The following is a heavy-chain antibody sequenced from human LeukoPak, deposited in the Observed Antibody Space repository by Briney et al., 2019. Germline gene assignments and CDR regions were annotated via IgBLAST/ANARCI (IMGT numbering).Heavy chain of an antibody. CDR1: GGSISSYY. D-gene: IGHD5-18*01. V-gene: IGHV4-59*12. CDR3: ARDASTAHFDY. CDR2: IYYSGST. J-gene: IGHJ4*02. Sequence: SETLSLTCTVSGGSISSYYWSWIRQPPGKGLEWIGYIYYSGSTNYNPSLKSRVTISVDTSKNQFSLKLSSVTAADTAVYYCARDASTAHFDYWGQGTLVTVSS.